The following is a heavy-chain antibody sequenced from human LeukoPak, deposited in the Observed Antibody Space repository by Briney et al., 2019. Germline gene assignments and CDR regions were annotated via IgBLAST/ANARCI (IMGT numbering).Heavy chain of an antibody. Sequence: ASVKVSCKASGGTFSSYAISWVRQAPGQGLEWMGWINTNTGNPTYAQGFTGRFVFSLDTSVSTAYLQISSLKAEDTAVYYCARDGYSSSWYYYYGMDVWGQGTTVTVSS. J-gene: IGHJ6*02. D-gene: IGHD6-13*01. CDR2: INTNTGNP. CDR1: GGTFSSYA. CDR3: ARDGYSSSWYYYYGMDV. V-gene: IGHV7-4-1*02.